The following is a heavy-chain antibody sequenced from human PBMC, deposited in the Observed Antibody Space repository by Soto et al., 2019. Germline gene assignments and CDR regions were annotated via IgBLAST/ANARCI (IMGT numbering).Heavy chain of an antibody. V-gene: IGHV4-31*03. D-gene: IGHD3-10*01. CDR3: ARAPQLLWFGELPYYFDY. CDR2: IYYSGST. CDR1: GGSISSGGYY. Sequence: SETLSLTCTVSGGSISSGGYYWSWIRQHPGKGLEWIGYIYYSGSTYYNPSLKSRVTISVDTSKNQFSLKLSSVTAADTAVYYCARAPQLLWFGELPYYFDYWGQGTLVTVSS. J-gene: IGHJ4*02.